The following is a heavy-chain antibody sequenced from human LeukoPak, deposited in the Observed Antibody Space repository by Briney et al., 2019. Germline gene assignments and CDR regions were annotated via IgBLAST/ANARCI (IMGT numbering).Heavy chain of an antibody. Sequence: GGSLRLSCAASGFTFSSYGMHWVRQAPGKGLEWVAVISYDGSNKYYAGSVKGRFTISRDNSKNTLYLQMNSLRAEDTAVYYCAKEMYYYDSSGPNWFDPWGQGTLVTVSS. D-gene: IGHD3-22*01. CDR2: ISYDGSNK. J-gene: IGHJ5*02. CDR1: GFTFSSYG. CDR3: AKEMYYYDSSGPNWFDP. V-gene: IGHV3-30*18.